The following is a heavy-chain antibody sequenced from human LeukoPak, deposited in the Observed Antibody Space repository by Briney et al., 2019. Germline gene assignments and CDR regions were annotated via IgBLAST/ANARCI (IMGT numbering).Heavy chain of an antibody. CDR3: ARDLEYYGSGSSLFDY. Sequence: ASVKVSCKASGYTFTGYYMHWVRQAPGQGLEWMGWINPNSGGTNYAQKFQGRATMTRDTSISTAYMELSRLRSDDTAVYYCARDLEYYGSGSSLFDYWGQGTLVTVSS. J-gene: IGHJ4*02. V-gene: IGHV1-2*02. D-gene: IGHD3-10*01. CDR1: GYTFTGYY. CDR2: INPNSGGT.